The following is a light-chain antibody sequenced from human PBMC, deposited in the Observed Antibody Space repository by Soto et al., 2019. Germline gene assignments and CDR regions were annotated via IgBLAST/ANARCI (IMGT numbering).Light chain of an antibody. CDR1: SSDVGTYNL. Sequence: QSALTQPASVSGSPGQSITISCTGTSSDVGTYNLVSWYQQHPGKAPKLMIYEGSKRPSGVSNRLSGSKSGNTASLTISGLQAEDEVDYYCCSYAGSRTLVFGGGTKLTVL. J-gene: IGLJ2*01. CDR2: EGS. CDR3: CSYAGSRTLV. V-gene: IGLV2-23*01.